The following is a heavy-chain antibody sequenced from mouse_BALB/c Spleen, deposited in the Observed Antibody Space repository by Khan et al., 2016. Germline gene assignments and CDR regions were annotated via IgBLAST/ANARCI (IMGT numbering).Heavy chain of an antibody. Sequence: QIQLVQSGPELKKPGETVKISCKASGYTFTNYGMNWVKQAPGKGLKWMGWINTYTGEPTYADDFKGRFAFSLETSASTAYLQINNLKNADTATYLCARHYYGSSSYAMGYWGQGTSVTVSS. CDR2: INTYTGEP. D-gene: IGHD2-1*01. CDR1: GYTFTNYG. CDR3: ARHYYGSSSYAMGY. J-gene: IGHJ4*01. V-gene: IGHV9-3-1*01.